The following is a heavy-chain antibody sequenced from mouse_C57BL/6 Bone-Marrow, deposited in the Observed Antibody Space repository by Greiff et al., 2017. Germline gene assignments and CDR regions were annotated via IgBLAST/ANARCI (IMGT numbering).Heavy chain of an antibody. J-gene: IGHJ4*01. D-gene: IGHD2-3*01. CDR2: IHPSDSDT. CDR1: GYTFTSYW. V-gene: IGHV1-74*01. Sequence: QVQLQQPGAELVKPGASVKVSCKASGYTFTSYWMHWVKQRPGQGLEWIGRIHPSDSDTNYNQKFKGKATLTVDKSSSTAYMQLSSLTSEDSADYYCAGDIYYGYYFYAMDYWGQGTSVTVSS. CDR3: AGDIYYGYYFYAMDY.